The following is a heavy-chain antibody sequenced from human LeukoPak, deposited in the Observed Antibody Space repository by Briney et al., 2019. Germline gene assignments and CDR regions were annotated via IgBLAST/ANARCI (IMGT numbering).Heavy chain of an antibody. V-gene: IGHV4-61*08. Sequence: SQTLSLTCTVSGGSISSGDYYWSWIRQPPGKGLEWIGYIYYSGSTNYNPSLKSRVTISVDTSKNQFSLKLSSATAADTAVYYCARGPYYYDSSGYGYRGQGTLVTVSP. CDR1: GGSISSGDYY. J-gene: IGHJ4*02. CDR2: IYYSGST. CDR3: ARGPYYYDSSGYGY. D-gene: IGHD3-22*01.